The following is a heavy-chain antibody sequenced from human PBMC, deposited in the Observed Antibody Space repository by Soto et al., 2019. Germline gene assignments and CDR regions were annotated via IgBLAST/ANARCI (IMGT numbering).Heavy chain of an antibody. D-gene: IGHD1-26*01. J-gene: IGHJ6*02. CDR1: GFTFGDYA. Sequence: PGGSLRLSCTASGFTFGDYAMSWFRQAPGKGLEWVGFIRSKAYGGTTEYAASVKGRFTISRDDSKSIAYLQMNSLKTEDTAVYYCTRALGAPGRLYYYYCGMDVWGQGTTVTVSS. V-gene: IGHV3-49*03. CDR2: IRSKAYGGTT. CDR3: TRALGAPGRLYYYYCGMDV.